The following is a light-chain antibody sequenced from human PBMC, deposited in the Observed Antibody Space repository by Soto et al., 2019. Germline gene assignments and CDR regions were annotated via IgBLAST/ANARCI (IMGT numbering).Light chain of an antibody. Sequence: DIQMTQSPSTLSASVGDRVTITCRASQSISRSLAWYQQNPGKAPSLLIYDASSLEGGVPSRFSGSGFGTEFTLTITNLQPADFATYYFQQYSDFLISFGPGTTVDFK. CDR3: QQYSDFLIS. V-gene: IGKV1-5*01. J-gene: IGKJ3*01. CDR2: DAS. CDR1: QSISRS.